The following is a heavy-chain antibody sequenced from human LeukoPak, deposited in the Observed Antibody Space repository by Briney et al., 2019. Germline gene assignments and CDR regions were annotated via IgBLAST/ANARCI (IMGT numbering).Heavy chain of an antibody. Sequence: GGSLRLSCAASGFTFSSYSMNWVRQAPGKGLEWVANIKEDGSEEYYVDSVKGRFTMSRDNAKNSVYLQMNSLRAEDTAVYYCARDYVERITMVRGVIADYWGQGTLVTVSS. CDR1: GFTFSSYS. V-gene: IGHV3-7*01. J-gene: IGHJ4*02. CDR2: IKEDGSEE. CDR3: ARDYVERITMVRGVIADY. D-gene: IGHD3-10*01.